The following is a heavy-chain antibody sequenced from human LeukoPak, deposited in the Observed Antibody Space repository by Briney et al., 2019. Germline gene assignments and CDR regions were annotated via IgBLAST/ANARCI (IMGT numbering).Heavy chain of an antibody. CDR3: ARGAIAAAGSPGWFDP. D-gene: IGHD6-13*01. CDR1: GGTFSSYA. J-gene: IGHJ5*02. V-gene: IGHV1-69*04. Sequence: SVKVSCKASGGTFSSYAISWVRQAPGQGLEWMGRIIPILGIANYAQKFQGKVTITADKSTSTAYMELSSLRSEDTAVYYCARGAIAAAGSPGWFDPWGQGTLVTVSS. CDR2: IIPILGIA.